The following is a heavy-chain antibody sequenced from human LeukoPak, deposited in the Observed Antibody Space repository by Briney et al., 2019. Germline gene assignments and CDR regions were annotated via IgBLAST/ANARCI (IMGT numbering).Heavy chain of an antibody. CDR2: IKSKTDGGTT. J-gene: IGHJ5*02. CDR3: TTDGSIAAAGTWWFDP. D-gene: IGHD6-13*01. Sequence: PGGSLRLSCAASGFTFSNAWTSWVRQAPGKGLEWVGRIKSKTDGGTTDYVAPVKGRFTISRDDSKNTLYLQMNSLKTEDTAVYYCTTDGSIAAAGTWWFDPWGQGTLVTVSS. CDR1: GFTFSNAW. V-gene: IGHV3-15*01.